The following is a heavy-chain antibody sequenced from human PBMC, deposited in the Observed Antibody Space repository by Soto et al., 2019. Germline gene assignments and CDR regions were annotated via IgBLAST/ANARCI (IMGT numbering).Heavy chain of an antibody. CDR1: GFTFSSYG. V-gene: IGHV3-33*01. CDR3: ARGSGGGDRIFDY. Sequence: QVQLVESGGGVVQPGRSLRLSCAASGFTFSSYGMHWVRQAPGKGLEWVAVIWYDGSNKYYADSVKGRFPISRDNSKNTLYLQMNSLRAEDTAVYYCARGSGGGDRIFDYWGQGTLVTVSS. D-gene: IGHD3-3*01. CDR2: IWYDGSNK. J-gene: IGHJ4*02.